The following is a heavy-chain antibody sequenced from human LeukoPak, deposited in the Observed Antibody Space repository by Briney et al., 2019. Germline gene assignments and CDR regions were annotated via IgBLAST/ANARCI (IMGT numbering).Heavy chain of an antibody. CDR1: GYTFTGYY. J-gene: IGHJ4*02. Sequence: ASVKVSCKPSGYTFTGYYMHWVRQAPGQGLEWMGIINPSGGSTSYAQKFQGRVTITRNTSISTAYMELSSLRSEDTAVYYCARGREQQLDWGYWGQGTLVTVSS. V-gene: IGHV1-46*01. D-gene: IGHD6-13*01. CDR2: INPSGGST. CDR3: ARGREQQLDWGY.